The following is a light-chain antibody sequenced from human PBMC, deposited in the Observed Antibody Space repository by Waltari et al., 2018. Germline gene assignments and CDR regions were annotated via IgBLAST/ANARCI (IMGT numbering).Light chain of an antibody. CDR1: SSDVGGYPY. CDR3: CSYAGSYTFV. CDR2: DVF. Sequence: QSALTQPRSVSGSPGQSLTISCTGTSSDVGGYPYVSWYQHHPGKAPKLIIYDVFERPSGVPDRFSGSKSGNTASLTVSGLQAEDEAEYYCCSYAGSYTFVFGTGTKVTVL. J-gene: IGLJ1*01. V-gene: IGLV2-11*01.